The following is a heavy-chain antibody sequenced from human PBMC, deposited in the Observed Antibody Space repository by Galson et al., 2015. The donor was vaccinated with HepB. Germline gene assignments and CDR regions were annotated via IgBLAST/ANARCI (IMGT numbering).Heavy chain of an antibody. D-gene: IGHD4-11*01. CDR3: TRDQMTTITTGDN. CDR1: GFTFSSYW. Sequence: SLRLSCAASGFTFSSYWMHWVRQVPGKGLVWVSRINSDGSSTTYADSVKGRFTISRDNAKNTLYLQMNSLRVEDTAVYYCTRDQMTTITTGDNWGQGTLVTVSS. V-gene: IGHV3-74*01. J-gene: IGHJ4*02. CDR2: INSDGSST.